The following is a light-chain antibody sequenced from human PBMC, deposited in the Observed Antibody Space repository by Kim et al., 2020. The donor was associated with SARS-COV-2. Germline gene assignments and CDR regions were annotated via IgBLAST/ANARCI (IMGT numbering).Light chain of an antibody. CDR1: KLGDKY. CDR2: QDN. V-gene: IGLV3-1*01. Sequence: VSPGQTASITCSGDKLGDKYACWYQQKPGQSPVLVIYQDNKRPSGIPERFSGSNSGNTATLTISGTQAMDEADYYCQAWDSSNVVFGGGTKLTVL. CDR3: QAWDSSNVV. J-gene: IGLJ2*01.